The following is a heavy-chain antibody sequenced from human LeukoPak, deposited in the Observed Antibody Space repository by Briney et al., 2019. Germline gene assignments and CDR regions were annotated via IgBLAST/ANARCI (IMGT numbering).Heavy chain of an antibody. CDR1: GYTFTGYY. V-gene: IGHV1-2*02. CDR3: ARSLPAYYYDSSGYYDY. J-gene: IGHJ4*02. CDR2: ISPNSGGT. D-gene: IGHD3-22*01. Sequence: ASVKVSCKASGYTFTGYYMHWVRQAPGQGLEWMGWISPNSGGTNYAQKFQGRVTMTRDTSISTAYMELSRLRSDDTAVYYCARSLPAYYYDSSGYYDYWGQGTLVTVSS.